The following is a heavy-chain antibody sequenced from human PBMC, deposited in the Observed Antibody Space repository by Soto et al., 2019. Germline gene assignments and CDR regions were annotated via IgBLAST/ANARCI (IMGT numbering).Heavy chain of an antibody. Sequence: SETLSLTCAVYGESFSGYYLTFICQTPGKGLEWIGEINHSGSTNYNTSLKSRVTISVDTSKNQFSLKLSSVTAADTAVYYCAIGDIWSGYYYYYYHMEVWGKGTTVTGSS. J-gene: IGHJ6*03. CDR1: GESFSGYY. D-gene: IGHD3-3*01. V-gene: IGHV4-34*01. CDR3: AIGDIWSGYYYYYYHMEV. CDR2: INHSGST.